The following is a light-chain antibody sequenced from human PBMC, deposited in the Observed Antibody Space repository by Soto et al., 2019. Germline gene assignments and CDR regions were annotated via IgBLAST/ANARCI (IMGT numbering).Light chain of an antibody. Sequence: DIQLTQVPSTLSASVVDSVTVTCRASQDSPTYLAWYQQKPGKAPKLLIYGVSTLQNGDPPRFSGAGSGTEFTLTITSLQPEDSATYYCQQPNNYPLTLGQGTRLEIK. CDR2: GVS. J-gene: IGKJ5*01. CDR3: QQPNNYPLT. CDR1: QDSPTY. V-gene: IGKV1-9*01.